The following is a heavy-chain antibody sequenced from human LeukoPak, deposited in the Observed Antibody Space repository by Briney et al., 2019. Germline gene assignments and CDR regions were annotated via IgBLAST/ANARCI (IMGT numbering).Heavy chain of an antibody. V-gene: IGHV3-21*01. CDR2: ISSSSSYI. D-gene: IGHD3-22*01. J-gene: IGHJ6*03. Sequence: GGSLRLSCAASGFTFSSYWMHWVRQAPGKGLEWVSSISSSSSYIYYADSVKGRFTISRDNAKNSLYLQMNSLRAEDTAVYYCATGDYYDSSGYYYYYYYMDVWGKGTTVTVSS. CDR1: GFTFSSYW. CDR3: ATGDYYDSSGYYYYYYYMDV.